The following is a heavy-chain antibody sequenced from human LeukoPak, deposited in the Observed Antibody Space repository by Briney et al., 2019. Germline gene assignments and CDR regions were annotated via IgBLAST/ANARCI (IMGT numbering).Heavy chain of an antibody. J-gene: IGHJ6*03. D-gene: IGHD4-11*01. CDR2: INPNTAGT. Sequence: ASVKISCKAASYTFSNCDVNWLRQAPGQGLEWMGWINPNTAGTNYAQKFLGGVTLTWDTSISTAYMELNRLTSDDTAVYYCATSAGDYRAGHYYYMGVWGKGTSVTVSS. CDR3: ATSAGDYRAGHYYYMGV. CDR1: SYTFSNCD. V-gene: IGHV1-2*02.